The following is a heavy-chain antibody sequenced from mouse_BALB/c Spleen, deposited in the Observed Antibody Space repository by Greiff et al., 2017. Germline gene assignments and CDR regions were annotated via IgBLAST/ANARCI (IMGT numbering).Heavy chain of an antibody. V-gene: IGHV1-80*01. CDR2: IYPGDGDT. CDR3: AREATATCFDY. Sequence: VQLQQSGAELVRPGSSVKISCKASGYAFSSYWMNWVKQRPGQGLEWIGQIYPGDGDTNYNGKFKGKATLTADKSSSTAYMQLSSLTSEDSAVYFCAREATATCFDYWGQGTTLTVSS. J-gene: IGHJ2*01. D-gene: IGHD1-2*01. CDR1: GYAFSSYW.